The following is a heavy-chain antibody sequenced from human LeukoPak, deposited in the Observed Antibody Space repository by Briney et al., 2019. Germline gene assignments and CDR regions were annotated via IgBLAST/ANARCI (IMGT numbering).Heavy chain of an antibody. J-gene: IGHJ4*02. V-gene: IGHV5-51*01. Sequence: GESLKISXKGSGYSFTSYWIGWVRQMPGKGREWMGMIYPGDTDTRYSPSFQGQVTISADKSISTAYLQWSSLKASDTAMYYCARLEPPYDSSGYPGYWGQGTLVTVSS. CDR1: GYSFTSYW. CDR3: ARLEPPYDSSGYPGY. CDR2: IYPGDTDT. D-gene: IGHD3-22*01.